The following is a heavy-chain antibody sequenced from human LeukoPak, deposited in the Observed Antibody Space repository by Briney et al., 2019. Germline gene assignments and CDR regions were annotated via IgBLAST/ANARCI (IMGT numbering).Heavy chain of an antibody. CDR2: IYSGGST. D-gene: IGHD2-2*01. J-gene: IGHJ6*03. Sequence: GGSLRLSCAASGFTVSSNYMSWVRQAPGKGLEWVSVIYSGGSTYYADSVKGRFTISRDNSKNTLYLQMNSLRAEDTAVYYCARDSRDIVVVPAAVPYYYYYMDVWGKGTTVTVSS. V-gene: IGHV3-53*01. CDR1: GFTVSSNY. CDR3: ARDSRDIVVVPAAVPYYYYYMDV.